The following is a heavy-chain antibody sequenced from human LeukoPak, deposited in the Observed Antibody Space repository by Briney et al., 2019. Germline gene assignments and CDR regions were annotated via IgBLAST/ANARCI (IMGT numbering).Heavy chain of an antibody. CDR3: ARGSGVQVWSSLDY. V-gene: IGHV3-21*01. Sequence: GGSLRPSCAASGFTFSSYSMTWVRQAPGKGLDWVSSISSSGSYIYFPDSVKGRFTISRDNAKNSLYLQMNSLRAEDTAVYYCARGSGVQVWSSLDYWGQGTLVTVSS. CDR2: ISSSGSYI. J-gene: IGHJ4*02. D-gene: IGHD5-18*01. CDR1: GFTFSSYS.